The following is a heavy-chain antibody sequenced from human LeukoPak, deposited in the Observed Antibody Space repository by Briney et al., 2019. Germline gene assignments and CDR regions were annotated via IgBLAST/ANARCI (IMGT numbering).Heavy chain of an antibody. CDR2: ISYDGSNK. J-gene: IGHJ3*02. V-gene: IGHV3-30*18. Sequence: PGGSLRLSCAASGFTFSSYGMHWVRQAPGKGLEWVAVISYDGSNKYYADSVKGRFTISRDNSKNTLYLQMNSLRAEDTAVYYCAKVAGIVATKITPNEVSGAFDIWGQGTMVTVSS. CDR3: AKVAGIVATKITPNEVSGAFDI. CDR1: GFTFSSYG. D-gene: IGHD5-12*01.